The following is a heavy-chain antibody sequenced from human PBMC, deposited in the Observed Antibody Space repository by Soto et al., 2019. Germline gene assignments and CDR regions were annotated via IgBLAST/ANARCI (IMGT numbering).Heavy chain of an antibody. J-gene: IGHJ6*02. CDR2: TYYRSKWYN. V-gene: IGHV6-1*01. CDR1: GDSVSSNSAA. Sequence: SQTLSLTCAISGDSVSSNSAAWSWIRQSPSRGLEWLGRTYYRSKWYNDYAVSVKSRITINPDTSKNQFSLQLNSVTPEDTAVYYCAREVASPHTPTYYYYGMDVWGQGTTVTVSS. CDR3: AREVASPHTPTYYYYGMDV. D-gene: IGHD2-15*01.